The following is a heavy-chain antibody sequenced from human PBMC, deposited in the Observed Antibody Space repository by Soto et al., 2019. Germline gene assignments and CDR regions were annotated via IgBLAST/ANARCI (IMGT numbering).Heavy chain of an antibody. Sequence: ASVNVSCKASGYTFTSYGISWVRQAPGQGLEWMGWISAYNGNTNYAQKLQGRVTMTTDTSTSTAYMELRSLRSDDTAVYYCARLPPPEYSVGYYYYYMDVWGKGTTVTVSS. CDR1: GYTFTSYG. J-gene: IGHJ6*03. D-gene: IGHD2-21*01. V-gene: IGHV1-18*01. CDR2: ISAYNGNT. CDR3: ARLPPPEYSVGYYYYYMDV.